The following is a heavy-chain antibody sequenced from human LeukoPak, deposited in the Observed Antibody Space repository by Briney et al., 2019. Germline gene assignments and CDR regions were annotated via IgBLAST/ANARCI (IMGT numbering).Heavy chain of an antibody. V-gene: IGHV4-31*02. CDR3: ARDLGGGSFDF. CDR2: IYYSGST. CDR1: GFTFSRDW. Sequence: LRLSCAASGFTFSRDWMHWIRQHPGKGLEWIGYIYYSGSTYYSPSLKSRLTMSVDTSKNQFSLKLSSVTAADTAVYYCARDLGGGSFDFWGQGTLVTVSS. J-gene: IGHJ4*02. D-gene: IGHD2-15*01.